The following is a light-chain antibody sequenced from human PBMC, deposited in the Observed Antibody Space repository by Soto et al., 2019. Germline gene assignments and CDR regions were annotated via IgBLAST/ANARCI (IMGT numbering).Light chain of an antibody. CDR3: QHYKSYPWT. Sequence: DIQMTQSPSTMSASVGDRVTITCRASRSIDSWLAWYQQKPGKAPKFLMYKASNLESGVPSRFSGSGSETEFTLTISSLQPDDFATYYCQHYKSYPWTFGQGTKVEFK. J-gene: IGKJ1*01. CDR1: RSIDSW. CDR2: KAS. V-gene: IGKV1-5*03.